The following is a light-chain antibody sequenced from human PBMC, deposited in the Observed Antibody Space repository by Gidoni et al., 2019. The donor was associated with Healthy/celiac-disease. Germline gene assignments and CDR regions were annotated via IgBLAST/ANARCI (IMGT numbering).Light chain of an antibody. Sequence: QSVLTQPPSVSGAPGPRVTISCTWSSSNIGAGYDVHWYQQLPGTAPKLLIYGNSNRPSGGPDRFSGSKSGTSASLAITGLQAEDEADYYCQSYDSSLSGYYVFGTGTKVTVL. CDR1: SSNIGAGYD. J-gene: IGLJ1*01. V-gene: IGLV1-40*01. CDR2: GNS. CDR3: QSYDSSLSGYYV.